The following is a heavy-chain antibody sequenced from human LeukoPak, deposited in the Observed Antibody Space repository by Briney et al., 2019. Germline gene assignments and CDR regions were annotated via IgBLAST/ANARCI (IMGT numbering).Heavy chain of an antibody. CDR2: INHSGST. J-gene: IGHJ4*02. Sequence: SETLSLTCAVYGGSFSGYYWSWIRQPPGKGLEWIGEINHSGSTNYNPSLKSRVTISVDTSKNQFSLKLSSVTAADTAVYYCARRRYSGYARVKVTTVDYWGQGTLVTVSS. CDR3: ARRRYSGYARVKVTTVDY. V-gene: IGHV4-34*01. D-gene: IGHD5-12*01. CDR1: GGSFSGYY.